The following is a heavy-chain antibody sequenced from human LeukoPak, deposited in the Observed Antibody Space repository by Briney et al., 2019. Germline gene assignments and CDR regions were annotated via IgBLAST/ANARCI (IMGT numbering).Heavy chain of an antibody. CDR3: ARDLNYGSGSYYSY. CDR2: INPSGGST. CDR1: GYTFTSYY. J-gene: IGHJ4*02. D-gene: IGHD3-10*01. V-gene: IGHV1-46*01. Sequence: ASVKVSCKASGYTFTSYYMHWVRQAPGQGLEWMGIINPSGGSTSYAQKFRGRVTITADKSTSTAYMELSSLRSEDTAVYYCARDLNYGSGSYYSYWGQGTLVTVSS.